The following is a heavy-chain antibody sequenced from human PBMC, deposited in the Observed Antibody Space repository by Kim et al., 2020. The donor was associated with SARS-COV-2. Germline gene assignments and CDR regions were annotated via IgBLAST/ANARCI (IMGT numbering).Heavy chain of an antibody. Sequence: GGSLRLSCAASGFTFSSYWMSWVRQAPGKGLEWVANIKQDGSEKYYVDSVKGRFTISRDNAKNSLYLQMNSLRAEDTAVYYCARTSRYYYDSSGYGCDYWGQGTLVTVSS. D-gene: IGHD3-22*01. V-gene: IGHV3-7*03. CDR3: ARTSRYYYDSSGYGCDY. CDR1: GFTFSSYW. CDR2: IKQDGSEK. J-gene: IGHJ4*02.